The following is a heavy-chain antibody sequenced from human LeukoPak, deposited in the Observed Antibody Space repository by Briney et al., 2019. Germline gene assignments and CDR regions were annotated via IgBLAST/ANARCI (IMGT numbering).Heavy chain of an antibody. CDR3: AREDYGAFDY. CDR1: GFAFSSYA. CDR2: IIPIFGTA. V-gene: IGHV1-69*01. D-gene: IGHD4-17*01. J-gene: IGHJ4*02. Sequence: GGSLRLSCAASGFAFSSYAISWVRQAPGQGLEWMGGIIPIFGTANYAQKFQGRVTITADESTSTAYMELSSLRSEDTAVYYCAREDYGAFDYWGQGTLVTVSS.